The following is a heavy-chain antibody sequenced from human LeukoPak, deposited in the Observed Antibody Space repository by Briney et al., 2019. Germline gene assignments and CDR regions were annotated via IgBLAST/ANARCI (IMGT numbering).Heavy chain of an antibody. V-gene: IGHV3-23*01. D-gene: IGHD5-12*01. J-gene: IGHJ4*02. CDR2: ISGSGGST. CDR3: AKGGIYGYYFDY. CDR1: GFTFSSYA. Sequence: PGGSLRLSCAASGFTFSSYAMSWVRQAPGKGLEWVSAISGSGGSTYYADSVKGRFTISRDSSKNTLYLQMNSLRAEDTAVYYCAKGGIYGYYFDYWGQGTLVTVSS.